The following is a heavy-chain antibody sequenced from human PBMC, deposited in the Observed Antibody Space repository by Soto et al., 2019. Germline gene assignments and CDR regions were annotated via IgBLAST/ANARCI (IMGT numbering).Heavy chain of an antibody. CDR3: ARLIYRGGSSSWYGGYYYYYMDV. J-gene: IGHJ6*03. CDR1: GGSISSYY. Sequence: SETLSLTCTVSGGSISSYYWSWIRQPPGKGLEWIGYIYYSGSTNYNPSLKSRVTISVDTSKNQFSLKLSSVTAADTAVYYCARLIYRGGSSSWYGGYYYYYMDVWGKGTTVTVSS. CDR2: IYYSGST. D-gene: IGHD6-13*01. V-gene: IGHV4-59*08.